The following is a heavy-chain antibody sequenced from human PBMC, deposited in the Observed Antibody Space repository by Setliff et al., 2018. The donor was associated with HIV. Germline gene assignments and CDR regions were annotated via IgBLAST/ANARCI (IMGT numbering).Heavy chain of an antibody. Sequence: EASVKVSCKASGGSFSSYAIGWVRQAPGQGLEWVGGIIPMFETAKYAQKFQGRVTITADESTSTAYMELSSLRSEDTAVYYCARAQGYCSSTSCYFQDLFDPWGQGTLVTSPQ. CDR1: GGSFSSYA. D-gene: IGHD2-2*01. V-gene: IGHV1-69*13. CDR2: IIPMFETA. CDR3: ARAQGYCSSTSCYFQDLFDP. J-gene: IGHJ5*02.